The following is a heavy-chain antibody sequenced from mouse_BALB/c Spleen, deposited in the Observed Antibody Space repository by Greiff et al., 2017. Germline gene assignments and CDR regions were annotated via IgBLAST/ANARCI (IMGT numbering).Heavy chain of an antibody. D-gene: IGHD4-1*01. CDR2: ISSGGST. CDR1: GFTFSSYA. J-gene: IGHJ3*01. Sequence: EVQVVESGGGLVKPGGSLKLSCAASGFTFSSYAMSWVRQTPEKRLEWVASISSGGSTYYPDSVKGRFTISRDNARNILYLQMSSLRSEDTAMYYCARGFLSANWDIAYWGQGTLVTVSA. V-gene: IGHV5-6-5*01. CDR3: ARGFLSANWDIAY.